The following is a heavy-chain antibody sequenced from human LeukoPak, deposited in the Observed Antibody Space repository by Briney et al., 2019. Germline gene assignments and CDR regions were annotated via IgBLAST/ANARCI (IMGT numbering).Heavy chain of an antibody. CDR3: ARRGDYGGNLDY. V-gene: IGHV4-59*01. J-gene: IGHJ4*02. CDR1: GGSISSYY. CDR2: IYYSGST. Sequence: SETLSLTCTVSGGSISSYYWSWIRQPPGKGLEWIEYIYYSGSTNYNPSLKSRVTISVDTSKNQFSLKLSSVTAADTAVYYCARRGDYGGNLDYWGQGTLVTVSS. D-gene: IGHD4-23*01.